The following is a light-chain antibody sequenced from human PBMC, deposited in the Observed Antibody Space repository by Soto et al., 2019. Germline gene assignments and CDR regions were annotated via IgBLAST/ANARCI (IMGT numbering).Light chain of an antibody. Sequence: QSALTQPRSVSGSPGQSVTISCTGTSSDVGGYGLVSWYQHHPGKAPRLIIYEVVQRPSGVPDRFSGSKSGNTASLTVSGLQAADEADYFCKSYAGSNTYVFGSGTKLTVL. CDR3: KSYAGSNTYV. J-gene: IGLJ1*01. CDR2: EVV. V-gene: IGLV2-11*01. CDR1: SSDVGGYGL.